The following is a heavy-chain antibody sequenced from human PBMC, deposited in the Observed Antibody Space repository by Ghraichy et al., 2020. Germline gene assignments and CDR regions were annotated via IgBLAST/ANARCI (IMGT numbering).Heavy chain of an antibody. CDR1: GYSFTSYW. CDR2: IYPGDSDT. V-gene: IGHV5-51*01. D-gene: IGHD3-3*01. J-gene: IGHJ3*02. Sequence: GESLNISCKGSGYSFTSYWIGWVRQMPGKGLEWMGIIYPGDSDTRYSPSFQGQVTISADKSISTAYLQWSSLKASDTAMYYCARQRFGTSFYDAFDIWGQGTMVTVSS. CDR3: ARQRFGTSFYDAFDI.